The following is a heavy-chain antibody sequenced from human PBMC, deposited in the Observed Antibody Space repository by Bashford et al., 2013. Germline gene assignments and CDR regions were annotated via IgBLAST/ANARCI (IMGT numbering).Heavy chain of an antibody. CDR3: AEGGYSYAYGLDN. CDR2: INPSGGST. V-gene: IGHV1-46*01. CDR1: GYTFTSYY. J-gene: IGHJ4*02. Sequence: ASVKVSCKASGYTFTSYYMHWVRQAPGQGLEWMGIINPSGGSTTYAQNFQGRVTMTWDTPVSTAYMELSRLRFDDTAMYFCAEGGYSYAYGLDNWGLGTLVTVSS. D-gene: IGHD3-16*01.